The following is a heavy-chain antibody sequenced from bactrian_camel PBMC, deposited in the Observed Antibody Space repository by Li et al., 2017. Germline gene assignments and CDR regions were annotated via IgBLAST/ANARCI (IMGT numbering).Heavy chain of an antibody. V-gene: IGHV3S1*01. Sequence: HVQLVESGGGSVQAGGSLRLSCAASRSTYSSSCVGWFRQVPGKEREGVASIDTGSGSTYYADSVKGRFTISRDNAKNTVYLELNSLKTEETGMYYCLNDIVAGYWGQGTQVTVS. J-gene: IGHJ6*01. CDR2: IDTGSGST. CDR1: RSTYSSSC. CDR3: LNDIVAGY.